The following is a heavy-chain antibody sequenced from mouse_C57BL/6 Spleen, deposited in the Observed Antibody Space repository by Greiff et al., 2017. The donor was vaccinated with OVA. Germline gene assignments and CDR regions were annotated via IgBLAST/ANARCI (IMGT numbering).Heavy chain of an antibody. V-gene: IGHV7-3*01. CDR1: GFTFTDYY. CDR2: IRNKANGYTT. D-gene: IGHD1-1*01. Sequence: EVKLVESGGGLVQPGGSLSLSCAASGFTFTDYYMSWVRQPPGKALEWLGFIRNKANGYTTEYSASVKGRFTISRDNSQSILYLQMNALRAEDSATYYCARSRITTVVATNFDVWGTGTTGTVSS. CDR3: ARSRITTVVATNFDV. J-gene: IGHJ1*03.